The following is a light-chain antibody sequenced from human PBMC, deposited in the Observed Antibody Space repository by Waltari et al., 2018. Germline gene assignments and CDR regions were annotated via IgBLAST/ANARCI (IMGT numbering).Light chain of an antibody. CDR1: QSISY. V-gene: IGKV3-20*01. CDR3: QQYGNSPVS. CDR2: DAS. J-gene: IGKJ4*01. Sequence: ESVLTPSPGTLSLSPGERATLSCRASQSISYLAWYQQKAGQAPRLLIYDASRRTTGVPDRFSGSGSGTDFTLSISRLEPEDSAVYYCQQYGNSPVSFGGGTRVEIK.